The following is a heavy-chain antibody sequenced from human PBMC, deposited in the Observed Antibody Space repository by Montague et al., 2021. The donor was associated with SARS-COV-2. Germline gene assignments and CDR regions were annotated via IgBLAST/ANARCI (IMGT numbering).Heavy chain of an antibody. J-gene: IGHJ6*02. Sequence: SLRLSCAASGFTVSSNYLSWVRQAPGKGLEWVSVIYSGGSTYYADSVKGRFTISRDNSKNTLHLQMNSLRAEDTAVYYCARDVSPIGLMDVWGQGTTVTVSS. V-gene: IGHV3-53*01. CDR2: IYSGGST. CDR3: ARDVSPIGLMDV. CDR1: GFTVSSNY.